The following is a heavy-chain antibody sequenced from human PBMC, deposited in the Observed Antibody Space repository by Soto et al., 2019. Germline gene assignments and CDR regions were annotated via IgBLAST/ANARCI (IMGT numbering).Heavy chain of an antibody. CDR1: AFTFSNYG. D-gene: IGHD3-22*01. Sequence: QVQLVESGGGVVEPGRSLRLSCAVSAFTFSNYGMHWVRQAPGKGLEWVAFIPYDGSKKYYGDSVKGRFTISRDNSKNTLYLQMNSLRAEDTAIYYCAKDYLNGRLDTSGYPGYFQHWGQGTLVTVSS. CDR3: AKDYLNGRLDTSGYPGYFQH. CDR2: IPYDGSKK. V-gene: IGHV3-30*18. J-gene: IGHJ1*01.